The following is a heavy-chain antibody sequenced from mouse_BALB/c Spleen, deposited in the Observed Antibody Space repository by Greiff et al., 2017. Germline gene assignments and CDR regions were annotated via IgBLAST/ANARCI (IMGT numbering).Heavy chain of an antibody. CDR3: ARSYYYGSSYGSSMDY. V-gene: IGHV3-6*02. CDR2: ISYDGSN. D-gene: IGHD1-1*01. Sequence: VQLKESGPGLVKPSQSLSLTCSVTGYSITSGYYWNWIRQFPGNKLEWMGYISYDGSNNYNPSLKNRISITRDTSKNQFFLKLNSVTTEDTATYYCARSYYYGSSYGSSMDYWGQGTSVTVSS. J-gene: IGHJ4*01. CDR1: GYSITSGYY.